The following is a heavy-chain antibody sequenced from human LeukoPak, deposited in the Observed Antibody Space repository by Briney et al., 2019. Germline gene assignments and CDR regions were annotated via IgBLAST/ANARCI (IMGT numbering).Heavy chain of an antibody. D-gene: IGHD6-13*01. CDR2: IIPIFGTA. CDR3: ARPGIAAAGTFDY. Sequence: ASVTVSCKASGGTFSSYAISWVRQAPGQGLEWMGGIIPIFGTANYAQKFQGRVTITADESTSTAYMELSSLRSEDTAVYYCARPGIAAAGTFDYWGQGTLVTVSS. J-gene: IGHJ4*02. V-gene: IGHV1-69*13. CDR1: GGTFSSYA.